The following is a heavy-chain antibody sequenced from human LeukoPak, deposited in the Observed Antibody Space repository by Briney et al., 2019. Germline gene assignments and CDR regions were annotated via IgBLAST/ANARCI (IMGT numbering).Heavy chain of an antibody. CDR2: IIPIVGTA. J-gene: IGHJ4*02. D-gene: IGHD6-19*01. V-gene: IGHV1-69*05. CDR3: ARVFSGYSSGSQRYDY. Sequence: SVKVSCKASGGTFSSYAISWVRQAPGQGLEWMGGIIPIVGTANYAQKFQGRVTITTDESTSTAYMELSSLRSEDTAVYYCARVFSGYSSGSQRYDYWGQGTLVTVSS. CDR1: GGTFSSYA.